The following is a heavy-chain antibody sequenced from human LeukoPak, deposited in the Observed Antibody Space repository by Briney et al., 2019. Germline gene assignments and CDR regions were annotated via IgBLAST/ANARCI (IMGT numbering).Heavy chain of an antibody. Sequence: GGSLRLSCAASGFTFSSYSMNWVRQAPGKGLEWVSSISSSSSYIYHADSVKGRFTISRDNAKNSLYLQMNSLRAEDTAVYYCAAGIQLWFNYYGMDVWGQGTTVTVSS. CDR1: GFTFSSYS. CDR2: ISSSSSYI. CDR3: AAGIQLWFNYYGMDV. V-gene: IGHV3-21*01. D-gene: IGHD5-18*01. J-gene: IGHJ6*02.